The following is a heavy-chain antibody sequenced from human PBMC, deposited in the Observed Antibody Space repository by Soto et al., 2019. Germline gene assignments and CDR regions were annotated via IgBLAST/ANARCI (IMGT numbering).Heavy chain of an antibody. Sequence: SVKVSCKASGGTFSSYAISWVRQAPGQGLEWMGGIIPIFGTANYAQKFQGRVTITADESTSTAYMELSSLRSEDTAVYYCASFMRAQDYYYYYGMDVWGQGTTVTVSS. J-gene: IGHJ6*02. CDR3: ASFMRAQDYYYYYGMDV. D-gene: IGHD3-16*01. V-gene: IGHV1-69*13. CDR2: IIPIFGTA. CDR1: GGTFSSYA.